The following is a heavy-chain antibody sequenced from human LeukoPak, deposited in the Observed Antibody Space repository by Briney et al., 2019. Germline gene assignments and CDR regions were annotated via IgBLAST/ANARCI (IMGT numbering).Heavy chain of an antibody. V-gene: IGHV3-30-3*01. CDR1: GFTFRNYV. D-gene: IGHD6-19*01. J-gene: IGHJ4*02. Sequence: PGGSLGLSCAASGFTFRNYVIHWVRQAPGKGLEWVAVTPSDLNVKLYADSVKGRFTISRDNAKNSLYLQMNSLRAEDTAVYYCARVPVGSGWSYYFDYWGQGTLVTVSS. CDR3: ARVPVGSGWSYYFDY. CDR2: TPSDLNVK.